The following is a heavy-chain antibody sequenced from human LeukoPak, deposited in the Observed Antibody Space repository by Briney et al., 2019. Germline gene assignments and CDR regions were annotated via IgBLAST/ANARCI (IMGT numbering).Heavy chain of an antibody. CDR3: AKLGDYYGSGSYYVFDP. CDR1: GFTFSSYE. J-gene: IGHJ5*02. Sequence: GGSLRLSCAASGFTFSSYEMNWVRQAPGKGLEWVSYISSSGSTIYYADSVKGRFTISRDNSKNTLYLQMNSLRAEDTAVYYCAKLGDYYGSGSYYVFDPWGQGTLVTVSS. CDR2: ISSSGSTI. D-gene: IGHD3-10*01. V-gene: IGHV3-48*03.